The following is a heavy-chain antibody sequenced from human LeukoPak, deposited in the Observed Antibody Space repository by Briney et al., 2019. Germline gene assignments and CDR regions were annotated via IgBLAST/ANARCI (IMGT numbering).Heavy chain of an antibody. V-gene: IGHV3-53*01. CDR2: IYSGGST. D-gene: IGHD2-15*01. Sequence: PGGSLRLSCAASGLTVSNNYMKWVRQAPGKGLEWVSLIYSGGSTYYADSVKGRFTISRDNPKNTVYLQMNNLRAEDTAVYYRARDRHCSGGSCSGLWGQGTLVTVSS. CDR3: ARDRHCSGGSCSGL. J-gene: IGHJ4*02. CDR1: GLTVSNNY.